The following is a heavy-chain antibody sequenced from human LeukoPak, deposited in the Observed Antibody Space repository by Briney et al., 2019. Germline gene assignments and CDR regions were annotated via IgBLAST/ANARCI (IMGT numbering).Heavy chain of an antibody. CDR1: GGSITSYY. CDR2: IYYSGST. J-gene: IGHJ3*02. Sequence: PSETLSLTCNVSGGSITSYYWSWIRQPPGKGLEWIGYIYYSGSTNYNPSLKSRVTISVDTSKNQFSLKLSSVTAADTAVHYCARYCSGGSCYSGHDAFDIWGQGTMVTVSS. D-gene: IGHD2-15*01. V-gene: IGHV4-59*01. CDR3: ARYCSGGSCYSGHDAFDI.